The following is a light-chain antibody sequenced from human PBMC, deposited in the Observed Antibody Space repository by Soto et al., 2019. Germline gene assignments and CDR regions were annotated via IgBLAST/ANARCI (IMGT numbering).Light chain of an antibody. CDR1: SSDVGSYNL. Sequence: SALAQAGSVSGSPGQSITIACTGTSSDVGSYNLVSWFQQHPGEAPKLMIYEGTNRPSGVSNRFSGSKSGNTASLTIFGLQAEEEAHHYCCSYAGSDNMLFGGGTKVAVL. CDR3: CSYAGSDNML. J-gene: IGLJ2*01. CDR2: EGT. V-gene: IGLV2-23*01.